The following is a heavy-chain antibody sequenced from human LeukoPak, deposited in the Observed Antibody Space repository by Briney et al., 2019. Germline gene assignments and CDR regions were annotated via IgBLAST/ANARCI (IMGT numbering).Heavy chain of an antibody. J-gene: IGHJ3*02. CDR1: GYTFTGYY. CDR2: INPNSGGT. D-gene: IGHD3-10*01. Sequence: ASVKVSCTASGYTFTGYYMHWVRQAPGQGLEWMGWINPNSGGTNYAQKFQGWVTMTRDTSISTAYMELSRLRSDDTAVYCCARDAMVRGESDAFDIWGQGTMVTVSS. V-gene: IGHV1-2*04. CDR3: ARDAMVRGESDAFDI.